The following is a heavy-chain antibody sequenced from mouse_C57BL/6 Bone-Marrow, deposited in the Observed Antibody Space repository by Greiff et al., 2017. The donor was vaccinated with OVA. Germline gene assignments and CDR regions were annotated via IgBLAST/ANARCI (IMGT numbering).Heavy chain of an antibody. Sequence: VQLQQSGAELVRPGTSVKVSCKASGYAFTNYLIEWVKQRPGQGLEWIGVINPGSGGTNYNEKFKGKATLTADKSSSTAYMQLSSLTSEDSAVYFCARSGYGYDGYFDVWGTGTTVTVSS. J-gene: IGHJ1*03. CDR2: INPGSGGT. CDR1: GYAFTNYL. V-gene: IGHV1-54*01. D-gene: IGHD2-2*01. CDR3: ARSGYGYDGYFDV.